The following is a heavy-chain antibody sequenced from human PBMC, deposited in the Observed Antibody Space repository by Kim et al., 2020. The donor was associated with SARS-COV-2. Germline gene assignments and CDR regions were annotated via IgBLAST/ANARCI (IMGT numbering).Heavy chain of an antibody. D-gene: IGHD3-10*01. Sequence: SETLSLTCAVYGGSFSGYYWSWIRQPPGKGLEWIGEINHSGSTNYNPSLKSRVTISVDTSKNQFSLKLSSVTAADTAVYYCARVCREYDYGSGIGTWFAPWGQGTLVTVSS. V-gene: IGHV4-34*01. J-gene: IGHJ5*02. CDR2: INHSGST. CDR1: GGSFSGYY. CDR3: ARVCREYDYGSGIGTWFAP.